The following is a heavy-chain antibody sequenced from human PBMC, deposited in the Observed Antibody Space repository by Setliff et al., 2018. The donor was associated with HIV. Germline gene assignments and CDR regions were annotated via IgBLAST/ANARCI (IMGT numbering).Heavy chain of an antibody. CDR3: ARVALGDYEVY. CDR2: IYYSRST. V-gene: IGHV4-59*12. J-gene: IGHJ4*02. D-gene: IGHD4-17*01. CDR1: GGSIRNYY. Sequence: SETLSLTCTVSGGSIRNYYWGWIRQPPGKGLEWIGYIYYSRSTYYNPSLKSRVTISVDTSKNQFSLKLSSVTAADTAVYYCARVALGDYEVYWGQGTLVTVSS.